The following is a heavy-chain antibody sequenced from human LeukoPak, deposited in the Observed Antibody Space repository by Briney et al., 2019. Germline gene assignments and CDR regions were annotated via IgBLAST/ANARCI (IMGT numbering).Heavy chain of an antibody. CDR2: FDPEDGET. J-gene: IGHJ4*01. V-gene: IGHV1-24*01. CDR3: ATDVEGRDYYFDY. CDR1: GYTLTELS. D-gene: IGHD3/OR15-3a*01. Sequence: ASVKVSCKVSGYTLTELSMHWVRQAPGKGLEWMGGFDPEDGETIYAQKFQGRVTMTEDTSTDTVYMELSSLRSEDTAVYYCATDVEGRDYYFDYWGHGTLVAVSS.